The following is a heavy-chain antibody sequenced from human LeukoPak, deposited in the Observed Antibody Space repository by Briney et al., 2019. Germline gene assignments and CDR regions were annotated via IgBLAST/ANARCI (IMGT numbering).Heavy chain of an antibody. CDR2: ISSSGGGT. V-gene: IGHV3-23*01. D-gene: IGHD1-26*01. Sequence: GGSLRLSCAASGFTFSNYAMSWVRQAPGKELEWVSSISSSGGGTYYADSVKGRFTISRDNSKNTLSLQMNSLKAEDTAVYYCAKINSGSYTDYWGQGTLVTVSS. J-gene: IGHJ4*02. CDR1: GFTFSNYA. CDR3: AKINSGSYTDY.